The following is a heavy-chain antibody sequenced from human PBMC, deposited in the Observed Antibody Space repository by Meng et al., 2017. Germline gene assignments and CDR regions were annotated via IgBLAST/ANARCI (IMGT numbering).Heavy chain of an antibody. CDR2: IRSKANSYAT. CDR1: GFTFSSYW. CDR3: TRLIEITMVRGVIIPNDY. J-gene: IGHJ4*02. Sequence: GESLKISCAASGFTFSSYWMSWVRQAPGKGLEWVGRIRSKANSYATAYAASVKGRFTISRDDSKNTAYLQMNSLKTEDTAVYYCTRLIEITMVRGVIIPNDYWGQGTLVTGSS. V-gene: IGHV3-73*01. D-gene: IGHD3-10*01.